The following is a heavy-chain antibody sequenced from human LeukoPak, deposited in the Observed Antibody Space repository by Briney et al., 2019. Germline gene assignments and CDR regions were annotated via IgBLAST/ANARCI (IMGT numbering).Heavy chain of an antibody. J-gene: IGHJ5*02. V-gene: IGHV1-2*02. CDR1: GYTFTGYY. CDR3: ASTPYSSSWYWFDP. CDR2: INPNSGGT. D-gene: IGHD6-13*01. Sequence: ASVKVSCKASGYTFTGYYMHWVRQAPGQGLEWMGWINPNSGGTNYAQKFQGRVTMTRDTSISTAYMELSRLRSDDTAVYYCASTPYSSSWYWFDPWGQGTLATVSS.